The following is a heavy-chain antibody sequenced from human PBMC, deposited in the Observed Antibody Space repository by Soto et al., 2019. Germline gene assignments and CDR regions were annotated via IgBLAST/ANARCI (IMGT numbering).Heavy chain of an antibody. J-gene: IGHJ4*02. CDR3: AAGGGLPRYY. CDR2: IYHSGST. CDR1: GGSISSGGYS. Sequence: QLQLQESGSGLVKPSQTLSLTCAVSGGSISSGGYSWSWIRQPPGKGLEWIGYIYHSGSTYYNPGLTSRVTMSVERSKNQFSLKLSSVTAADTAVYCCAAGGGLPRYYWGQGTLVTVCS. V-gene: IGHV4-30-2*01. D-gene: IGHD1-26*01.